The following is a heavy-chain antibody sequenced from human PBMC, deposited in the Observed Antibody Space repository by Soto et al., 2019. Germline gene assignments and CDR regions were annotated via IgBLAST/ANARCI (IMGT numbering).Heavy chain of an antibody. CDR3: STDVPWSYGALAY. CDR1: GFSFPDAW. Sequence: EVQLVESGGDLVEPGGSLRLSCSASGFSFPDAWMTWVRQAPGKGLEWGGRIKNRANGGTTDFAAPVKGRFTISRDDSKNTLYLQMNSLKTEDTAVYYCSTDVPWSYGALAYWGQGILVTVSS. V-gene: IGHV3-15*01. CDR2: IKNRANGGTT. J-gene: IGHJ4*02. D-gene: IGHD3-10*01.